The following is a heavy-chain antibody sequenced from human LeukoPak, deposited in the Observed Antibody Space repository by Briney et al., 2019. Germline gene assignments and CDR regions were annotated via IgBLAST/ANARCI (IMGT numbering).Heavy chain of an antibody. CDR2: VTYDGSSA. J-gene: IGHJ4*02. CDR1: GFSFTSFW. D-gene: IGHD5-24*01. CDR3: ARASDGWSIDY. V-gene: IGHV3-74*01. Sequence: SGGSLRLSCAASGFSFTSFWIHWVRQVPGKGLVWVSYVTYDGSSATYADSVKGRFTISRDNAYNTVYLQMDSLRAEDTAIYYCARASDGWSIDYWGQGTLVTVSP.